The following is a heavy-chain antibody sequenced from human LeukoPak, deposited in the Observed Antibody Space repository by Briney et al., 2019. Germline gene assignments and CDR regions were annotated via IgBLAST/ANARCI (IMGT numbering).Heavy chain of an antibody. J-gene: IGHJ6*02. CDR3: ARGGGLDV. D-gene: IGHD3-16*01. V-gene: IGHV3-7*03. Sequence: PGGSLRLSCAASRFIFGDYWMSRVRQAPGKGLEWVANINQDGSEKYYVDSVRGRFTISRDNAKNSLYLQMSNLRAEDTAVYFCARGGGLDVWGQGATVTVSS. CDR1: RFIFGDYW. CDR2: INQDGSEK.